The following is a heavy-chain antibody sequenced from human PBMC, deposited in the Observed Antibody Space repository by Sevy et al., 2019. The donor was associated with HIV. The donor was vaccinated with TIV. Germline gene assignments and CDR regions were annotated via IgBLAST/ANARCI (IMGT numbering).Heavy chain of an antibody. Sequence: GGYLRLSCAASGFTFSSYAMHWVRQAPGKGLEYVSAISSNGGSTYYANSVKGRFTISRDNSKNTLYLQMGSLRAEDMAVYYCARVSAYYDILTGYFLFDYWGQGTLVTVSS. J-gene: IGHJ4*02. D-gene: IGHD3-9*01. V-gene: IGHV3-64*01. CDR2: ISSNGGST. CDR1: GFTFSSYA. CDR3: ARVSAYYDILTGYFLFDY.